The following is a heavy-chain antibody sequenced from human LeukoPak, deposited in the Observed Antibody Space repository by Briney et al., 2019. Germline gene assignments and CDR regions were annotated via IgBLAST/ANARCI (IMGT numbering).Heavy chain of an antibody. Sequence: GGSLRLSCAGSEFTFSSYAVSWVRQAPGKGLEWVSAISGSGGGTYYADSVKGRFTISRDNSKNTLCLQMNSLRAEDTAVYYCAKPYSVHTFSCYFAFWGQGALVTVSS. CDR2: ISGSGGGT. V-gene: IGHV3-23*01. CDR3: AKPYSVHTFSCYFAF. CDR1: EFTFSSYA. J-gene: IGHJ4*02. D-gene: IGHD5/OR15-5a*01.